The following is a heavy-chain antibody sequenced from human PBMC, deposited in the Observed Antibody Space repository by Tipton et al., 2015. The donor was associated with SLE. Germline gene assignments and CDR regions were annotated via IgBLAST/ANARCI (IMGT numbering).Heavy chain of an antibody. CDR1: GFTFSSFW. J-gene: IGHJ4*02. CDR2: ISTDGSST. CDR3: ARDRPHYYDSGNSGGSLDY. V-gene: IGHV3-74*01. D-gene: IGHD3-22*01. Sequence: SLRLSCASSGFTFSSFWMHWVRQAPGKGLVWVSRISTDGSSTSYADSVKGRFTISRDNAKNTLHLQMNSLGAEDTAVYYCARDRPHYYDSGNSGGSLDYWGQGTLVTVSS.